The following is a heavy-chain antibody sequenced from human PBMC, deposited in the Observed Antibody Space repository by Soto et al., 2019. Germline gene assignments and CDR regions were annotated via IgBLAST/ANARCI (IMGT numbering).Heavy chain of an antibody. D-gene: IGHD3-22*01. Sequence: ASVKVSCKASGYTFTSYGISWVRQAPGQGLEWMGWISAYNDNTNYAQKLRGRVTMTTDESTTTAYMELSSLRSEDTAVYYCAMITMIHSFDPWGQRTLVTVPS. CDR2: ISAYNDNT. V-gene: IGHV1-18*01. CDR3: AMITMIHSFDP. J-gene: IGHJ5*02. CDR1: GYTFTSYG.